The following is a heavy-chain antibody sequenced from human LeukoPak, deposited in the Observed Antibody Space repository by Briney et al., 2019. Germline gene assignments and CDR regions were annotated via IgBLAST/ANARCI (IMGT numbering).Heavy chain of an antibody. CDR2: IYYSGST. V-gene: IGHV4-61*01. CDR1: GGSVSSGSYY. CDR3: ARGREGGSGWYGTFDY. Sequence: SETLSLTCTVSGGSVSSGSYYWGWIRQPPGRGLEWIEYIYYSGSTNYNPSLKSRVTISVDTSKNQFSLKLSSVTAADTAVYYCARGREGGSGWYGTFDYWGQGTLVTVS. J-gene: IGHJ4*02. D-gene: IGHD6-19*01.